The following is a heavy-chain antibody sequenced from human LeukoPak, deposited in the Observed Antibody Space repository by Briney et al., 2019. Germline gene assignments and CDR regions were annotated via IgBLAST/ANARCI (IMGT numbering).Heavy chain of an antibody. V-gene: IGHV4-39*02. D-gene: IGHD2-21*02. Sequence: SETLSLTCTVSGGSISSSSYYWGWIRQPPGKGLEWIGSIYYSGSTYYNPSLKSRVTISVDTSKNQFSLKLSSVTAADTAVYYCAREGAEVVAAAYCGGDCHELWDYWGQGTLVTVSS. CDR1: GGSISSSSYY. CDR2: IYYSGST. CDR3: AREGAEVVAAAYCGGDCHELWDY. J-gene: IGHJ4*02.